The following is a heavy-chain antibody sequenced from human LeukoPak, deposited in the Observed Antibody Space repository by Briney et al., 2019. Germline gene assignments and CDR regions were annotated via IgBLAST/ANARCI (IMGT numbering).Heavy chain of an antibody. Sequence: PGGTLRLSCAASGFTFSSYGMNWVRQAPGKGLEWVSSISSSGYIYYADSVKGRFTISRDNAKNSLYLQMNSLRAEDTAVYYCATSPGLGYSSSLTGVDYWGQGTLVTVSS. CDR3: ATSPGLGYSSSLTGVDY. V-gene: IGHV3-21*01. D-gene: IGHD6-6*01. CDR1: GFTFSSYG. CDR2: ISSSGYI. J-gene: IGHJ4*02.